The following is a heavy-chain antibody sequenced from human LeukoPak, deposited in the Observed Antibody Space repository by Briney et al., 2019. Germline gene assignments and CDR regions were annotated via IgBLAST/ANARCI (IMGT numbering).Heavy chain of an antibody. D-gene: IGHD3-22*01. CDR2: IKSKTDGGTT. CDR3: TTDYYDSSGYYSLFGY. CDR1: GFTFSNAW. J-gene: IGHJ4*02. V-gene: IGHV3-15*01. Sequence: GGSLRLSWAASGFTFSNAWMSWVRQAPGKGLEWVGRIKSKTDGGTTDYAAPVKGRFTISRDDSKNTLYLQMNSLKTEDTAVYYCTTDYYDSSGYYSLFGYWGQGTLVTVSS.